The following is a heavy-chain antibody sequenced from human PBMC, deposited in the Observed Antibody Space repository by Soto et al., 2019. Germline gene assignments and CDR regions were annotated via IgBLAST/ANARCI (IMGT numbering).Heavy chain of an antibody. J-gene: IGHJ4*02. Sequence: SETLSLTCTVSGGSISSSSYYWGWIRQPPGKGLEWIGSIYYSGSTYYNPSLKSRVTISVDTSKNQFSLKLSSVTAADTAVHYCATQDRGNIVLMVYADCYFDYWGQGTLVTVSS. V-gene: IGHV4-39*01. CDR1: GGSISSSSYY. CDR3: ATQDRGNIVLMVYADCYFDY. CDR2: IYYSGST. D-gene: IGHD2-8*01.